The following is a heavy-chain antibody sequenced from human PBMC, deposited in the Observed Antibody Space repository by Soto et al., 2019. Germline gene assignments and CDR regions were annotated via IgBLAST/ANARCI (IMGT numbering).Heavy chain of an antibody. J-gene: IGHJ4*02. D-gene: IGHD4-17*01. CDR2: IYYSGST. Sequence: NPSETLSLTCTVSGGSISGYYWSWIRQPPGKGLEWIGYIYYSGSTNYNPSLKSRVTISVDTSKNQFSLKLSSVTAADTAVYYCARAYGDYVFDYWGQGTLVTVSS. CDR3: ARAYGDYVFDY. CDR1: GGSISGYY. V-gene: IGHV4-59*01.